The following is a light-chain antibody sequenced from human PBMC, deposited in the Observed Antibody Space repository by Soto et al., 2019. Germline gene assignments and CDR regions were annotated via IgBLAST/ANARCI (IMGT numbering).Light chain of an antibody. Sequence: DIPMTQSPSSLSASVGDRVTITCRASQDISNYLAWYQQKPGKVPKLLIYAVSTLHSGVPSRFSGSGSGTDFTLTISSLQAEDVATYYCQKYDTAPFTFGPGAKVDI. CDR3: QKYDTAPFT. CDR2: AVS. CDR1: QDISNY. V-gene: IGKV1-27*01. J-gene: IGKJ3*01.